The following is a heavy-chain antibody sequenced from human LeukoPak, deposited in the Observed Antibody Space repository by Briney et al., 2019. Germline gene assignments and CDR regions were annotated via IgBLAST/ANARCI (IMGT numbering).Heavy chain of an antibody. Sequence: SETLSLTCTVSGGSISSYYWSWIRQPPGKGLEWIGYIYYSGSTNYNPSLKSRVTISVDTSKNQFSLKLSSVTAADTAVHYCARHISGSFPFDYWGQGTLVTVSS. CDR1: GGSISSYY. J-gene: IGHJ4*02. CDR3: ARHISGSFPFDY. D-gene: IGHD1-26*01. V-gene: IGHV4-59*08. CDR2: IYYSGST.